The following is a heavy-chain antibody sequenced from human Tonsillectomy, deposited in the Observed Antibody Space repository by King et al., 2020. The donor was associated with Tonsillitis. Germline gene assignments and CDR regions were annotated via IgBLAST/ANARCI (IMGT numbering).Heavy chain of an antibody. D-gene: IGHD1-26*01. CDR2: IRRKAYGGKT. V-gene: IGHV3-49*03. CDR1: GFTLGDYA. CDR3: TRGGWALHYFDY. J-gene: IGHJ4*02. Sequence: VQLVESGGGLVQPGRSLRLSCTASGFTLGDYAMSWFRQAPGKGLEWVGFIRRKAYGGKTEYAASVKGRFTISRDDSKSIAYLQMNSLKTEDTAVYYCTRGGWALHYFDYWGQGTLVTVSS.